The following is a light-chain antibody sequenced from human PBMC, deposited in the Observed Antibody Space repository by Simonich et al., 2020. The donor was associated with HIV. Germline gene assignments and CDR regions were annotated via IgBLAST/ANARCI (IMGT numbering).Light chain of an antibody. V-gene: IGKV6-21*01. CDR3: HKSSILPFT. J-gene: IGKJ3*01. CDR2: DAS. CDR1: QSIGSN. Sequence: EIVLTQSPDFQSVTPKEKVTITCRASQSIGSNLHWYQQKPDQSPKLLSKDASQSFSRVHSRFSGSGSGTDFTPTINSLEAEDAAAYYCHKSSILPFTFDPGTKVDIK.